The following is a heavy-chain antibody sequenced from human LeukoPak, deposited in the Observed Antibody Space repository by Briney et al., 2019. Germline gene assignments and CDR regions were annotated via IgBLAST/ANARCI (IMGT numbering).Heavy chain of an antibody. J-gene: IGHJ3*02. CDR1: GFTFSSYA. CDR3: AKDYFRFLEWFTAFDI. V-gene: IGHV3-23*01. D-gene: IGHD3-3*01. CDR2: ISGSGGST. Sequence: GGSLRLSCAASGFTFSSYAMSWVRQAPGKGLEWVSAISGSGGSTYYADSVKGRFTISRDNSKNTLYLQMNSLRAEDTAVYYCAKDYFRFLEWFTAFDIWGQGTMVTVSS.